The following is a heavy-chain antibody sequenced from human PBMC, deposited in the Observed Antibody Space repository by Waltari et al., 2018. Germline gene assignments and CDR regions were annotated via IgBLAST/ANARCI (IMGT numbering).Heavy chain of an antibody. V-gene: IGHV4-4*07. J-gene: IGHJ6*02. CDR2: IYTSGST. Sequence: QVQLQESGPGLVKPPATLSPPRTDSGGSISRYYCSWTRQPAGKGLEWIGRIYTSGSTNYNPSLKSRVTISVDKSKNQFSLKLSSVTAADTAVYYCARAPIRYYGMDVWGQGTTVTVSS. CDR1: GGSISRYY. CDR3: ARAPIRYYGMDV.